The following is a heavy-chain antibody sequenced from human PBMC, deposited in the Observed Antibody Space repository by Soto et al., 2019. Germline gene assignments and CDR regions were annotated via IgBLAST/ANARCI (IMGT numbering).Heavy chain of an antibody. D-gene: IGHD5-12*01. J-gene: IGHJ4*02. Sequence: GGSLRLSCAASGFTFSSYSMNWVRQAPGKGLEWVSSISSSSSYIYYADSVKGRFTISRDNAKNSLYLQMNSLRAEDTAVYYCARSIIDIVATLPDYWGQGTLVTISS. CDR3: ARSIIDIVATLPDY. CDR1: GFTFSSYS. V-gene: IGHV3-21*01. CDR2: ISSSSSYI.